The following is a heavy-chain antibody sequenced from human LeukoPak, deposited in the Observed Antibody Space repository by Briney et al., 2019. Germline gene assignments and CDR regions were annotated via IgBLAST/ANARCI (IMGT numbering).Heavy chain of an antibody. J-gene: IGHJ4*02. CDR3: ARQDYYDSSGYYPPPFDY. CDR2: ISGSGGST. Sequence: PGGSLRLSCAASGFTFSSYAMSWVRQAPGKGLEWVSAISGSGGSTYYADSVKGRFTISRDNAKNSLYLQMNSLRAEDTAVYYCARQDYYDSSGYYPPPFDYWGQGTLVTVSS. D-gene: IGHD3-22*01. CDR1: GFTFSSYA. V-gene: IGHV3-23*01.